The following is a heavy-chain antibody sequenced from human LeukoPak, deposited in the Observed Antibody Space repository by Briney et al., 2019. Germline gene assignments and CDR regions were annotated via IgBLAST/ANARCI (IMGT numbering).Heavy chain of an antibody. Sequence: GGSLRLSCAASGFTFTSYAMSWVRQAPGKRLEWVSAISESGGRTYYADSVKGRFTISRDNSKNTLSLQMNSLRAEDTAVYYCAKDSYSSGFYWGQGTLVTVSS. V-gene: IGHV3-23*01. J-gene: IGHJ4*02. CDR2: ISESGGRT. D-gene: IGHD6-19*01. CDR3: AKDSYSSGFY. CDR1: GFTFTSYA.